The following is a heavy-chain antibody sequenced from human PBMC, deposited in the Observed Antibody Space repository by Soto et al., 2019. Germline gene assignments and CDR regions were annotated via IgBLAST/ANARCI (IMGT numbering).Heavy chain of an antibody. Sequence: ASVKVSCKASGYTFSSYAIQWVRQAPGQRPEWMGWVNAGNGHTKYSQKFQDRVTFTRDTSTSTTYMELSSLRSEDTAVYYCARSVDPWGQGTLVTVSS. J-gene: IGHJ5*02. V-gene: IGHV1-3*01. CDR2: VNAGNGHT. CDR3: ARSVDP. CDR1: GYTFSSYA.